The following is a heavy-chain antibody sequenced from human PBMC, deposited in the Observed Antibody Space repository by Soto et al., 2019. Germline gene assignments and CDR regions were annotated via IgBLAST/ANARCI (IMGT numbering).Heavy chain of an antibody. V-gene: IGHV1-69*08. D-gene: IGHD2-15*01. CDR1: GGPFSNDI. CDR3: ARDLGGWPDY. CDR2: IIPLLNTA. Sequence: SVKVSCKASGGPFSNDIITWVRQAPGQGLEWMGRIIPLLNTATYAQKFQGRLTITADRSTGTAYMELNSLRSEDTAVYYCARDLGGWPDYWGQGTLVTVSS. J-gene: IGHJ4*02.